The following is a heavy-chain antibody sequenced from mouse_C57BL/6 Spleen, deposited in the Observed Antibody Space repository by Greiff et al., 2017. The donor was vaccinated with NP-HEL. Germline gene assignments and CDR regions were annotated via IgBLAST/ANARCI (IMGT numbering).Heavy chain of an antibody. CDR1: GYTFTSYW. D-gene: IGHD2-4*01. V-gene: IGHV1-61*01. CDR3: ARGGDYDYIYAMDY. CDR2: IYPSDSET. Sequence: QVQLQQPGAELVRPGSSVKLSCKASGYTFTSYWMDWVKQRPGQGLEWIGNIYPSDSETHYNQKFKDKATLTVDKSSSTAYMQLSSLTSEDSAVYYCARGGDYDYIYAMDYWGQGTSVTVSS. J-gene: IGHJ4*01.